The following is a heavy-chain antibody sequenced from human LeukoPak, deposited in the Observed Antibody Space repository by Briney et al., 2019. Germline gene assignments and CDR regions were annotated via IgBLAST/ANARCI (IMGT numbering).Heavy chain of an antibody. Sequence: PGESLRLSCAASGFTFSSFWMIWVRQAPGKGLEWVSAISGSGGSTYYADSVKGRFTISRDNSKNTLYLQLNSLRAEDTAVYYCAKMAQGGFLEWLLFFDYWGQGTLVTVSS. D-gene: IGHD3-3*01. CDR3: AKMAQGGFLEWLLFFDY. V-gene: IGHV3-23*01. J-gene: IGHJ4*02. CDR1: GFTFSSFW. CDR2: ISGSGGST.